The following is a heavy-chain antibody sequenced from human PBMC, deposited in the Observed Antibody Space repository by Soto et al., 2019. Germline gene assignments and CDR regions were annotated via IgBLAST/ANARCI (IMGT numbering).Heavy chain of an antibody. CDR2: ISGSGGST. D-gene: IGHD4-17*01. Sequence: EVQLLESGGGLVQPGGSLRLSCAASGFTFSSYAMSWVRQAPGKGLEWVSAISGSGGSTYYADSVKGRFTISRDNSKNTLYLQMNSLRAEDTAVYYCARFPQMVPPTVTTHYYYYGMDVWGQGTTVTVSS. J-gene: IGHJ6*02. CDR3: ARFPQMVPPTVTTHYYYYGMDV. CDR1: GFTFSSYA. V-gene: IGHV3-23*01.